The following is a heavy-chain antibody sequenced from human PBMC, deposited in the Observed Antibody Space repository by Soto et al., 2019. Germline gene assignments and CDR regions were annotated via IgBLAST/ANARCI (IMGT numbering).Heavy chain of an antibody. V-gene: IGHV1-3*01. CDR3: ARNPHYYYGMDV. Sequence: QVQLVQSGAEVKKPGASVKVSCKASGYTFTSYAMHWVRQAPGQRLEWMGWINAGNGNTKYSQKFQGRVTITRDTSASTAYMELSSLRSEDTAVYYCARNPHYYYGMDVWGQGTTVTVSS. CDR1: GYTFTSYA. J-gene: IGHJ6*02. CDR2: INAGNGNT.